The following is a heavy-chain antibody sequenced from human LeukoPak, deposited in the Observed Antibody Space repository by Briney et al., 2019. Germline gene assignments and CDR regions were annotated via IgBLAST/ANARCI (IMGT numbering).Heavy chain of an antibody. CDR3: ARWTHYGSGSLDY. CDR1: GFTVSSSY. Sequence: GGSLRLSCAASGFTVSSSYMSWVRQAPGNGLQWVSVIYSGGSTNYADSVKGRFTISRDNSKNTLYLQMNSLRAEDTAVYYCARWTHYGSGSLDYWGQGTLVTVSS. V-gene: IGHV3-66*01. CDR2: IYSGGST. J-gene: IGHJ4*02. D-gene: IGHD3-10*01.